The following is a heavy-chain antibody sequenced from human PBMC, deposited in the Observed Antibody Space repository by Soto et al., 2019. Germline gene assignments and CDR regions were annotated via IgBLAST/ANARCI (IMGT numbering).Heavy chain of an antibody. CDR3: ARAPGYYDSTPYGFDP. D-gene: IGHD3-22*01. CDR1: GGTFSSYA. V-gene: IGHV1-69*06. CDR2: IIPIFGTA. J-gene: IGHJ5*02. Sequence: QVQLVQSGAEVKKPGSSVKVSCKASGGTFSSYAISWVRQAPGQGLEWMGGIIPIFGTANYAQKFQGRVTITADKSTSTAYMELSSLRSEDMAVYYCARAPGYYDSTPYGFDPWGQGTLVTVSS.